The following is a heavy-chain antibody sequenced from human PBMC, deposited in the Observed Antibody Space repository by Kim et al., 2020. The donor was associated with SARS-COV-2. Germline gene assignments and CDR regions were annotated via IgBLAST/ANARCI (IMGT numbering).Heavy chain of an antibody. D-gene: IGHD5-12*01. CDR2: ISYDGSNK. CDR1: GFTFSSYA. V-gene: IGHV3-30-3*01. J-gene: IGHJ4*02. CDR3: ASGLGRWLQQSFDY. Sequence: GGSLRLSCAASGFTFSSYAMHWVRQAPGKGLEWVAVISYDGSNKYYADSVKGRFTISRDNSKNTLYLQMNSLRAEDTAVYYCASGLGRWLQQSFDYWGQGPLVTVSS.